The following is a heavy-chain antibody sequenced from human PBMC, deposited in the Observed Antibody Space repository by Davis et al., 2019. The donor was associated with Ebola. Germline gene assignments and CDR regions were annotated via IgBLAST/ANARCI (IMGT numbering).Heavy chain of an antibody. CDR1: GFSFNTYG. V-gene: IGHV3-33*01. Sequence: PGGSLRLSCAASGFSFNTYGMHWVRQAPGKGLEWLAVIWYDGSREYIADSMKGRFTISRDNSRNTLFLQVNSLRVEDTAVYYCARDPAIGQPLSTFDVWGQGKTVTVAS. CDR3: ARDPAIGQPLSTFDV. D-gene: IGHD1-14*01. J-gene: IGHJ3*01. CDR2: IWYDGSRE.